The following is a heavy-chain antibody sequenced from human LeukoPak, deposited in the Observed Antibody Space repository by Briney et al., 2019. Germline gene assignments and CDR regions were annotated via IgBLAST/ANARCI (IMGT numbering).Heavy chain of an antibody. D-gene: IGHD6-19*01. Sequence: GGSLRLSCTASGFSFSSYGMHWVRQAPGKGLEWVANIKQDGSEKYYVDSVKGRFTISRDNAKNSLYLQMNSLRAEDTAVYYCARVTGAVAGTAFDIWGQGTMVTVSS. CDR2: IKQDGSEK. CDR1: GFSFSSYG. J-gene: IGHJ3*02. CDR3: ARVTGAVAGTAFDI. V-gene: IGHV3-7*01.